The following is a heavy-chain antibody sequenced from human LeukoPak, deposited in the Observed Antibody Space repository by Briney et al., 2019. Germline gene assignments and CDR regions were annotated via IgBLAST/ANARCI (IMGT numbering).Heavy chain of an antibody. CDR3: ARGAYDYVWGSYRLNWFDP. J-gene: IGHJ5*02. CDR2: INAGNGIT. CDR1: GYTFTSYA. D-gene: IGHD3-16*02. V-gene: IGHV1-3*01. Sequence: ASVKVSCKASGYTFTSYAMHWVRQAPGQRLEWMGWINAGNGITKYSQKFQGRVTITRDTSASTAYMELSSLRSEDTAVYYCARGAYDYVWGSYRLNWFDPWGQGTLVTVSS.